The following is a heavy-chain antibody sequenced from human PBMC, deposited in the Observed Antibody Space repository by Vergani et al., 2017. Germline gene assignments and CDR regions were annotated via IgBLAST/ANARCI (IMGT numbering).Heavy chain of an antibody. J-gene: IGHJ6*03. D-gene: IGHD2/OR15-2a*01. V-gene: IGHV3-33*06. CDR2: IWYDGSNK. Sequence: QVQLVESGGGVVQPGRSLRLSCAASGFRFSSYGMNWVRQASGTGLEWVAVIWYDGSNKYNADSVKGRFTISRDNSQNTVNLQMNSQRVDETAVYYCTKDLGGCNSNSCSCYMGVWGKGTTVTV. CDR1: GFRFSSYG. CDR3: TKDLGGCNSNSCSCYMGV.